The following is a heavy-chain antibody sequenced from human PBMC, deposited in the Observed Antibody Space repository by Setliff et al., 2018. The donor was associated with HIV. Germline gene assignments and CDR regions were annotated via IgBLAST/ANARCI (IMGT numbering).Heavy chain of an antibody. CDR2: INHSGST. D-gene: IGHD3-10*01. CDR1: GGSASGYY. J-gene: IGHJ4*02. V-gene: IGHV4-34*01. Sequence: PSETLSLTCAVYGGSASGYYWTWMRHLPGRGLQWIGEINHSGSTTYNPSLKSRIKISVDMSKNQFSLNMTSVTAADTAVYYCATKRVVRGRPFDSWGQGTRVTVSS. CDR3: ATKRVVRGRPFDS.